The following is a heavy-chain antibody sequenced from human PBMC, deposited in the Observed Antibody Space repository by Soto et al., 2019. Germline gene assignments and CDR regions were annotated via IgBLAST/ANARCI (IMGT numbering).Heavy chain of an antibody. CDR3: ARETVTHDGLDY. Sequence: QVQLQESGPGLVKPSQTLSLTCTVSGGSISSGGYYWSWIRQHPGKGLEWIGYLYYSGSTYYNPSLTRRXXIXAXKSTSQFSLKLSSVTAADTAVYYCARETVTHDGLDYWGQGTLVTVSS. CDR1: GGSISSGGYY. CDR2: LYYSGST. V-gene: IGHV4-31*03. J-gene: IGHJ4*02. D-gene: IGHD4-17*01.